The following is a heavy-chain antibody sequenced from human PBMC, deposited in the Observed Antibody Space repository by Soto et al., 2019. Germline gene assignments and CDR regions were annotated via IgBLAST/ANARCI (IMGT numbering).Heavy chain of an antibody. CDR1: GYSFPSSG. J-gene: IGHJ4*02. D-gene: IGHD3-10*01. V-gene: IGHV1-18*01. CDR2: ISAYNVNT. Sequence: QVQLVQSGAEVKKPGASVKVSCKASGYSFPSSGISWVRQAPGQGLEWMGWISAYNVNTNYAQKFQGRVTMTTDTATTTAYMELRSLRSDDTAVYYCARVYGSGTQSAFFFDYWGQGTLVTVSS. CDR3: ARVYGSGTQSAFFFDY.